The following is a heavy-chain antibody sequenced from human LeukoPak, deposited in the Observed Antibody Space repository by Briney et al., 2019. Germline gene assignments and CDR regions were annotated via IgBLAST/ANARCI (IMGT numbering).Heavy chain of an antibody. CDR1: GYSFGDYT. CDR2: IRSKAYGGTT. V-gene: IGHV3-49*04. Sequence: GGSLRLFCTVSGYSFGDYTMSWVRQAPGKGLEWVGFIRSKAYGGTTEYAASVKGRFTVSRDDSKTIAYLQMNSLKTEDTAVYYCTRFYSESSSWALDYWGQGTLVTVSS. CDR3: TRFYSESSSWALDY. D-gene: IGHD6-13*01. J-gene: IGHJ4*02.